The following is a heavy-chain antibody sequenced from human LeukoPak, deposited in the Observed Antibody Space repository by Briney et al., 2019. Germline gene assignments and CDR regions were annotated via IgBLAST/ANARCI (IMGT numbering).Heavy chain of an antibody. V-gene: IGHV3-30-3*01. CDR1: GFTFSDYY. CDR3: ARVGQQLDRGYYYYGMDV. D-gene: IGHD6-13*01. J-gene: IGHJ6*02. CDR2: ISYDGSNK. Sequence: GGSLRLSCAASGFTFSDYYMSWIRQAPGKGLEWVAVISYDGSNKYYADSVKGRFTISRDNSKNTLYLQMNSLRAEDTAVYYCARVGQQLDRGYYYYGMDVWGQGTTVTVSS.